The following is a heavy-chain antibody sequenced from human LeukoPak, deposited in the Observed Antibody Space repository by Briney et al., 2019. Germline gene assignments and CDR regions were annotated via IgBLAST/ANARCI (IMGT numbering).Heavy chain of an antibody. V-gene: IGHV3-30-3*01. CDR2: ISYDGSNK. Sequence: PGRSLRLSCAASGFTFSSYAMHWVRQAPGEGLEWVAVISYDGSNKYYAYSVKGRFTISGDNSKTTLYLQMNSLRAEDTAVYYCARDLQYCSGGSCYSEYYYGMDVWGQGTTVTVSS. CDR1: GFTFSSYA. D-gene: IGHD2-15*01. J-gene: IGHJ6*02. CDR3: ARDLQYCSGGSCYSEYYYGMDV.